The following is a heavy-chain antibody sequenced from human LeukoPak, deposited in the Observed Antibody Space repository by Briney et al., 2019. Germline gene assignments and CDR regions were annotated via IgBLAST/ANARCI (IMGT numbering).Heavy chain of an antibody. V-gene: IGHV4-34*01. D-gene: IGHD5-24*01. CDR3: ARGVERMGLDY. Sequence: SETLSLTCAVYGGSFSGYYWSWIRQPPGKGLEWIGEINHSGSTNYNPSLKSRVTISVDTSKNQFSLKLSSVTAADTAVYYCARGVERMGLDYWGQGTLVIVSS. CDR1: GGSFSGYY. CDR2: INHSGST. J-gene: IGHJ4*02.